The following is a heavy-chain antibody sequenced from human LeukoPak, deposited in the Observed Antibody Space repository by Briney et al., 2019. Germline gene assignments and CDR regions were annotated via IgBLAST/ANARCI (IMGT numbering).Heavy chain of an antibody. Sequence: PGGSLRLSCAASGFTVSSNYMSWVRQAPGQGLEWVSVIYSGGSTYYADSVKGRFTISRDNSKNTLYLQMNSLRAEDTAVYYCASPDCTNGVCPYYYYGMDVWGQGTTVTVSS. CDR1: GFTVSSNY. J-gene: IGHJ6*02. CDR2: IYSGGST. D-gene: IGHD2-8*01. V-gene: IGHV3-66*02. CDR3: ASPDCTNGVCPYYYYGMDV.